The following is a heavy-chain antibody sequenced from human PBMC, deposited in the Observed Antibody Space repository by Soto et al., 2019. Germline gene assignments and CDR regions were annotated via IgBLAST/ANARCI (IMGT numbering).Heavy chain of an antibody. V-gene: IGHV4-39*01. CDR2: IYYSGST. Sequence: PSETLSLTCTVSGGSISSSSYYWGWIRQPPGKGLEWIGSIYYSGSTYYNPSLKSRVTISVDTSKNQFSLKLSSVTAADTAVYYCARHGGTVWFWESIYGMDVWGQLTTVTVCS. D-gene: IGHD3-10*01. CDR1: GGSISSSSYY. CDR3: ARHGGTVWFWESIYGMDV. J-gene: IGHJ6*02.